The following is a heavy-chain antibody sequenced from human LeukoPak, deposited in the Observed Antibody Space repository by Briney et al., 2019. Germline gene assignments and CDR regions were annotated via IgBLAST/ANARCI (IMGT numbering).Heavy chain of an antibody. D-gene: IGHD4-17*01. CDR1: GFTFSSYS. J-gene: IGHJ3*02. CDR2: ISSSSSYI. V-gene: IGHV3-21*01. CDR3: ARDSVTKHAFDI. Sequence: GGSLRLSCAASGFTFSSYSMNWVRQAPGKGLEWVSSISSSSSYIYYADPVKGRFTISRDNAKNSLYLQMNSLRAEDTAVYYCARDSVTKHAFDIWGQGTMVTVSS.